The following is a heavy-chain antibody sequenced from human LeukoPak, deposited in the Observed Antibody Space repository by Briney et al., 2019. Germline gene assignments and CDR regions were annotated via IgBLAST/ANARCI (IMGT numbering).Heavy chain of an antibody. Sequence: PGGSLRLSCAASGFTVSSTYMSWVRQAPGKGLQWVSVIYSGGSTFYADSVKGRFTISRDNSKNTLSPQMNSLRAEDTAVYYCARDSNYDFWGQGTLVTVSS. CDR3: ARDSNYDF. V-gene: IGHV3-66*02. D-gene: IGHD6-13*01. J-gene: IGHJ4*02. CDR2: IYSGGST. CDR1: GFTVSSTY.